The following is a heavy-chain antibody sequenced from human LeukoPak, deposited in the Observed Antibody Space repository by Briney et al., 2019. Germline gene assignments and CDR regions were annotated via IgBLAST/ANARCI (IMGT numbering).Heavy chain of an antibody. D-gene: IGHD5-12*01. V-gene: IGHV3-74*01. J-gene: IGHJ5*02. CDR1: AFTFTAYW. CDR2: INSDGTTT. Sequence: GGSLRLSCGSTAFTFTAYWMHWVRQDPRQGLLWVARINSDGTTTNYADSVKGRFTISRDNAKNTLFLQMNSLRAEDTAVYFCAVSNGGYGPWGQGALVTVSS. CDR3: AVSNGGYGP.